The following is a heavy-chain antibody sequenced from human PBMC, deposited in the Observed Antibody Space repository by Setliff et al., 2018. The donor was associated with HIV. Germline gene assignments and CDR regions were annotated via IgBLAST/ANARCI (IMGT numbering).Heavy chain of an antibody. CDR2: ISGSGIAM. CDR1: GFTFSSYE. J-gene: IGHJ6*02. CDR3: ARSHYFKDV. Sequence: GESLTISCAASGFTFSSYEMNWVRQAPGKGLEWVSYISGSGIAMYYADSVEGRFTISRDNAKNSLYLQMNSLRAEDTAVYHCARSHYFKDVWGQGTTVTVSS. V-gene: IGHV3-48*03. D-gene: IGHD3-10*01.